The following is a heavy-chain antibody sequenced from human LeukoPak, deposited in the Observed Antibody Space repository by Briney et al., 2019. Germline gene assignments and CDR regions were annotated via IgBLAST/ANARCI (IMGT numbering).Heavy chain of an antibody. J-gene: IGHJ4*02. CDR1: GGTFSRYA. CDR3: ARDRGGYHGSGTGPHAVDY. Sequence: SAMVSCKASGGTFSRYAISWVRQAPGQGLEWMGGIIPIFGTANYAQQLQGRVTMTTDTSTSTAYMELRSLRSDDTDVYYCARDRGGYHGSGTGPHAVDYWGQGTLVTASS. V-gene: IGHV1-69*05. CDR2: IIPIFGTA. D-gene: IGHD3-10*01.